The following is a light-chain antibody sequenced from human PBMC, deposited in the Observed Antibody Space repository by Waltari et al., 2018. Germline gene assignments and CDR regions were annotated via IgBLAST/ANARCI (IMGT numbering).Light chain of an antibody. Sequence: CRASQSVNNNYLAWYQQKPGQAPRLLIHGASSRATGIPDRISGSGSATDFTLTLSSLEPEDFAVYYCQQHATSPYTFGQGTKVEIK. CDR1: QSVNNNY. CDR2: GAS. J-gene: IGKJ2*01. CDR3: QQHATSPYT. V-gene: IGKV3-20*01.